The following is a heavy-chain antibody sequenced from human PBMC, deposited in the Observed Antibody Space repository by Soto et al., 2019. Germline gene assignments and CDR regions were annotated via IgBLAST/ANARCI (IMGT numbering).Heavy chain of an antibody. CDR3: ARHQSPAGGDFFDY. V-gene: IGHV4-39*01. CDR1: GGSISSSSYY. J-gene: IGHJ4*02. CDR2: IYYSGST. Sequence: SETLSLTCTVSGGSISSSSYYWGWIRQPPGKGLEWIGSIYYSGSTYYNPSLKSRVTISVDTSKNQFSLKLSSVTAADTAVYYCARHQSPAGGDFFDYWGQGTLVTVSS.